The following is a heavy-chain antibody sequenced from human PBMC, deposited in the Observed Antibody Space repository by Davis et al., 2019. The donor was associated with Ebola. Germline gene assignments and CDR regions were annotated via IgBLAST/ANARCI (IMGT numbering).Heavy chain of an antibody. D-gene: IGHD6-19*01. CDR3: AKDKVSSGWYLDY. J-gene: IGHJ4*02. CDR2: ISWNSGSI. Sequence: PGGSLRLSCAASGFTFDDYAMHWVRQAPGKGLEWVSGISWNSGSIGYADSVKGRFTISRDNAKNSLYLQMNSLRAEDTALYYCAKDKVSSGWYLDYWGQGTLVTVSS. V-gene: IGHV3-9*01. CDR1: GFTFDDYA.